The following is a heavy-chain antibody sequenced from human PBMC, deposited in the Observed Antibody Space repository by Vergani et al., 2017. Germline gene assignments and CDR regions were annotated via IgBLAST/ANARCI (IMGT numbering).Heavy chain of an antibody. Sequence: EVQLVESGGGLVQPGGSLRLSCAASGFTFSSYWMSWVRQAPGKGLEWVANIKQDGIEKYYVDSVKGRLTISRDKAKNSLYLQMNRLRAEDTAVYYCSRVSIAVAGYYYYGMDGWGQGTTVTVSS. D-gene: IGHD6-19*01. CDR3: SRVSIAVAGYYYYGMDG. CDR1: GFTFSSYW. J-gene: IGHJ6*02. V-gene: IGHV3-7*03. CDR2: IKQDGIEK.